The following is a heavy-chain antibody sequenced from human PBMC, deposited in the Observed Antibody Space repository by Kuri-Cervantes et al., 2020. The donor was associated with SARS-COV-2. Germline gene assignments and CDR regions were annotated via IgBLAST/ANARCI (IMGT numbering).Heavy chain of an antibody. J-gene: IGHJ2*01. CDR1: GFTFSGSA. Sequence: GESLKISCAASGFTFSGSAMHWVRQASGKGLEWVGRIRSKANSYATAYAASVKGRFTISRDDSKNTAYLQVNSLKTEDTAVYYCTRRGPPLWYFDLWGRGTLVTVSS. CDR2: IRSKANSYAT. V-gene: IGHV3-73*01. CDR3: TRRGPPLWYFDL. D-gene: IGHD3-16*01.